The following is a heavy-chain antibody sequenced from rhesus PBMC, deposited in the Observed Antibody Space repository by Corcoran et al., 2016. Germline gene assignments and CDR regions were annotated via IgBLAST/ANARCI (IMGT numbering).Heavy chain of an antibody. CDR3: ATLAAFDY. J-gene: IGHJ4*01. V-gene: IGHV1-111*02. CDR2: VDPEDGEA. Sequence: EVQLVQSGAEVKKPGASVKISCKASGYTFTASYLHWVRQAPGKGLEWMGRVDPEDGEAIHAQKFQDIVTSTADTSTDTAYMVLSSLRSEYTAVYYCATLAAFDYWGQVVLVTVSS. CDR1: GYTFTASY.